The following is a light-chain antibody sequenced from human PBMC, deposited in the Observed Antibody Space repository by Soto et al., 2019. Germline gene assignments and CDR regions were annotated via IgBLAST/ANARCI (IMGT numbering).Light chain of an antibody. CDR1: STDVGGYKY. CDR2: DVT. V-gene: IGLV2-14*01. CDR3: ISYTSSDTYV. J-gene: IGLJ1*01. Sequence: QSALTQPASVSGSPGQSITISCTGTSTDVGGYKYVSWYQQHPGKAPKLMIYDVTSRPSGISNRFSGSKSGNTAFLISSGLQAEDEADYYCISYTSSDTYVFGTGTKLTVL.